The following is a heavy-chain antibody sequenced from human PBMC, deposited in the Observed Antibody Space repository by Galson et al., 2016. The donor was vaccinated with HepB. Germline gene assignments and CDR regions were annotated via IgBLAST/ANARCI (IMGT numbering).Heavy chain of an antibody. CDR2: SKNRANSYTT. J-gene: IGHJ4*02. D-gene: IGHD3-16*01. CDR1: GSIFSDHY. CDR3: ATSIGGASKRY. V-gene: IGHV3-72*01. Sequence: SLRLSCAASGSIFSDHYMGWVRQAPGKGLEWVGRSKNRANSYTTEYAASVKGRFTISRDHSKNSLYLQMNGLKAEDTAVYYCATSIGGASKRYWGQGTLVTVSS.